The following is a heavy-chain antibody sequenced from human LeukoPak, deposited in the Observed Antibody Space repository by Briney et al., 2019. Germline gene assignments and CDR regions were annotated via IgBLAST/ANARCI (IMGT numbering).Heavy chain of an antibody. D-gene: IGHD4-17*01. V-gene: IGHV4-4*07. CDR3: ARDIVYLIDEDYG. J-gene: IGHJ4*02. CDR2: IYTSGSA. Sequence: SDTLSLTCSVSGSSFNTYYWSWIRQPAGKRLEWIGRIYTSGSADYSPSLQSRVTISVDTSKKEFSLKLASVTAADTAVYYCARDIVYLIDEDYGWGQGILVTVSS. CDR1: GSSFNTYY.